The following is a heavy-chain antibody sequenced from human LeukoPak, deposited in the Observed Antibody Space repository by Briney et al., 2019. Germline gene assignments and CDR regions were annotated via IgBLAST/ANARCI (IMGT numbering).Heavy chain of an antibody. V-gene: IGHV3-30*02. CDR1: GFTFSSYG. Sequence: PGGSLGLSSAASGFTFSSYGMHWVRQAPGKGLEWVAFIRYDGSNKYYADSVKGRFTISRDNSKNTLYLQMNSLRAEDTALYHCARGSGYYGSGDPPGGYYYMDVWGKGTTVTISS. CDR2: IRYDGSNK. J-gene: IGHJ6*03. D-gene: IGHD3-10*01. CDR3: ARGSGYYGSGDPPGGYYYMDV.